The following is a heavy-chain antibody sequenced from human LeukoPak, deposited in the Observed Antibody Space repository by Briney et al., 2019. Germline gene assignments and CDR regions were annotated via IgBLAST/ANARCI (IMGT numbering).Heavy chain of an antibody. J-gene: IGHJ4*02. CDR3: ARQITPGGVFDY. CDR1: GGSISSSSYY. CDR2: IYYSGST. V-gene: IGHV4-39*01. D-gene: IGHD5-24*01. Sequence: PSETLSLTCTVSGGSISSSSYYWGWIRQPPGKGLEWIGSIYYSGSTYYNPSLKSRVTISVDTSKNQFSLKLSSVTAADTAVYYCARQITPGGVFDYWGQGTLVTVSS.